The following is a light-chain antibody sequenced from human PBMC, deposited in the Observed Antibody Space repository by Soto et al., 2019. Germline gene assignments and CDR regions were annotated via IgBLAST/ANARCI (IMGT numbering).Light chain of an antibody. V-gene: IGKV3-15*01. J-gene: IGKJ4*01. Sequence: EIVMTQSPATLSVSPGETATLSCRASQNIGGTLAWYQQKPGQAPRLLFYCASTRATGIPARVSGSGSGTAFTLTISSLQSEEFAVYDCRQFHNGPPVTFGGGTKVESK. CDR1: QNIGGT. CDR2: CAS. CDR3: RQFHNGPPVT.